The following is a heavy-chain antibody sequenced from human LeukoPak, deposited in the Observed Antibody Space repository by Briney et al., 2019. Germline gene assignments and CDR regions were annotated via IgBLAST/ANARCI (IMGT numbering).Heavy chain of an antibody. J-gene: IGHJ6*02. CDR1: GFTFNNYA. CDR2: ISHHAIHK. CDR3: TNDRSGTVQGSFGMDV. D-gene: IGHD3-10*01. V-gene: IGHV3-30*04. Sequence: GGSLRLSCAGSGFTFNNYAVHWVRQAPGQGLEWVAVISHHAIHKYYADSVKGRFTISRDSSKNTVSLQMNSLRGEDTAVYYCTNDRSGTVQGSFGMDVWGQGTTVTVSS.